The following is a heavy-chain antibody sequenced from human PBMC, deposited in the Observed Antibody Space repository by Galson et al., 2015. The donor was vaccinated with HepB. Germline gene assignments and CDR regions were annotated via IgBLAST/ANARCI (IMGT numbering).Heavy chain of an antibody. CDR2: IYTSGST. D-gene: IGHD6-13*01. J-gene: IGHJ6*03. V-gene: IGHV4-61*02. CDR1: GGSISSGSYY. CDR3: ARDGRYSSHQSQNSPYYYYMDV. Sequence: TLSLTCTVSGGSISSGSYYWSWIRQPAGKGLKWIGRIYTSGSTNYNPSLKSRVTMSVDTSKNQFSLKLSSVTAADTAVYYCARDGRYSSHQSQNSPYYYYMDVWGKGTTVTVSS.